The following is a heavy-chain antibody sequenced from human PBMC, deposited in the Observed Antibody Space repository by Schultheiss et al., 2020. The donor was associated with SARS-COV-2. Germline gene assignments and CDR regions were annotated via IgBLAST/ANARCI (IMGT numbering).Heavy chain of an antibody. CDR1: GFTFSSYW. J-gene: IGHJ4*02. Sequence: GGSLRLSFAASGFTFSSYWMYWVRQPPGKGLVWLSRINSDGSSTMYADSVMGRFTISRDNAENTLYLQMNSLRAEDTAVYYCTTRWSGSGSYSHWGQGTLVTVSS. V-gene: IGHV3-74*03. CDR3: TTRWSGSGSYSH. D-gene: IGHD3-10*01. CDR2: INSDGSST.